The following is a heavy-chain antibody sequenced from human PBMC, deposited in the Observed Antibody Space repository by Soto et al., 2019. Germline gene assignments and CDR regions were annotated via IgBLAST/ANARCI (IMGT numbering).Heavy chain of an antibody. V-gene: IGHV3-33*01. CDR1: GFTFSSYG. CDR3: ARDYGIAVAGAFDY. D-gene: IGHD6-19*01. CDR2: IWYDGSNK. J-gene: IGHJ4*02. Sequence: SGFTFSSYGMHWVRQAPGKGLEWVAVIWYDGSNKYYADSVKGRFTISRDNSKNTLYLQMNSLRAEDTAVYYCARDYGIAVAGAFDYWGQGTLVTVSS.